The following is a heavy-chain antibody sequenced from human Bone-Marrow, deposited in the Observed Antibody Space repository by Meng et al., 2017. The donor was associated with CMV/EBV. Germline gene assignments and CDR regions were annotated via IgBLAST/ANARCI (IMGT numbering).Heavy chain of an antibody. CDR3: ASSPLGYCSSTSCYILRPLYYYYGMDV. D-gene: IGHD2-2*02. V-gene: IGHV1-2*02. CDR2: VNPDSGGT. CDR1: GYTFTAYY. J-gene: IGHJ6*02. Sequence: ASVKVSCKASGYTFTAYYIHWVRQAPGQGLKWMGWVNPDSGGTKHAQKFQGRVTMTRDTSISTAYMELSSLRSEYTAVYYCASSPLGYCSSTSCYILRPLYYYYGMDVWGQGTTVTVSS.